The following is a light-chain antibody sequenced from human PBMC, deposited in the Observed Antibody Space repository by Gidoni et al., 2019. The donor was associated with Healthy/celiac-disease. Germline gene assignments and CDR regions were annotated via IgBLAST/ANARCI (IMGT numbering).Light chain of an antibody. Sequence: DIQMTYSPSSLSASVGDRVTITCQASQDISNYLNWYQQKPGKAPKLLIYDASNLETGVPSRFSGSGSGTDFTVKISSLQPEDIATYYCQQYDNLPITFGQGTRLEIK. CDR3: QQYDNLPIT. V-gene: IGKV1-33*01. CDR1: QDISNY. J-gene: IGKJ5*01. CDR2: DAS.